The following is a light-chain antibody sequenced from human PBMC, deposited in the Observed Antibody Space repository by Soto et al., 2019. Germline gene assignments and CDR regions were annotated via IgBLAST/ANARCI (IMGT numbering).Light chain of an antibody. V-gene: IGKV1-39*01. CDR1: QCIRND. CDR2: AAS. Sequence: IQITQSPSSLSASVGDRVTITCRASQCIRNDLGWYQQKPGKAPKRLIYAASSLQSAVPPRFSGSGSATDFTLTISSLQPEDFATYYCHKSYSPPRKFGQGTKVDIK. J-gene: IGKJ1*01. CDR3: HKSYSPPRK.